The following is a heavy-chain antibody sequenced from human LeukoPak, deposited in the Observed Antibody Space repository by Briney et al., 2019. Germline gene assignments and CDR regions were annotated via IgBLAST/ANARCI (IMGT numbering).Heavy chain of an antibody. D-gene: IGHD3-3*01. CDR3: AKDQHDFWSGYYTPPT. CDR1: GFTFDDYA. V-gene: IGHV3-43D*03. Sequence: GGSLRLSCAASGFTFDDYAMHWVRQAPGKGLQWISSINWVGDTSSYADSVKGRFTVSRDNSKNTLYLQMNSLRAEDTAVYYCAKDQHDFWSGYYTPPTWGQGTMVTVSS. J-gene: IGHJ3*01. CDR2: INWVGDTS.